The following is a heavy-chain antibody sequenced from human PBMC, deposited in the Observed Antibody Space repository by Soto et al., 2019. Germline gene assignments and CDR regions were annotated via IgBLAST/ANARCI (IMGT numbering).Heavy chain of an antibody. D-gene: IGHD3-9*01. CDR1: GGSISSYY. V-gene: IGHV4-59*01. CDR3: ARASTHVLRYFENYYYMDV. CDR2: IYYSGST. J-gene: IGHJ6*03. Sequence: SETLSLTCTVSGGSISSYYWSWIRQPPGKGLEWIGYIYYSGSTNYNPSLKSRVTISVDTSKNQFSLKLSSVTAADTAVYYCARASTHVLRYFENYYYMDVWGKGTTVTVSS.